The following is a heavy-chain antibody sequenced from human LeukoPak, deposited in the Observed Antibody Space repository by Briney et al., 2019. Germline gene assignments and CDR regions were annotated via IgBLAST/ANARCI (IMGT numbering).Heavy chain of an antibody. CDR1: GYTFTSYD. D-gene: IGHD4-17*01. Sequence: ASVKVSCKASGYTFTSYDINWVRQATGQGLEWMGWMNPNSGNTGYAQKFQGRVTMTRNTSISTAYMELSSLRSEDTAVYYCARGHMTTVTTGYYYYYYYMDGWGKGTTVTVSS. CDR3: ARGHMTTVTTGYYYYYYYMDG. CDR2: MNPNSGNT. J-gene: IGHJ6*03. V-gene: IGHV1-8*01.